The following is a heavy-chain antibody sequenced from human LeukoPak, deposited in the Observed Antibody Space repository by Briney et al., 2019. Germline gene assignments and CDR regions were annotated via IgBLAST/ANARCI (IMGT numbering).Heavy chain of an antibody. CDR1: GFTFSSYE. J-gene: IGHJ5*02. V-gene: IGHV3-48*03. Sequence: TGGSQRLSCAASGFTFSSYEMSWGRQAPGKGLEWVSYISSSGSTIYYEDSVKGRFPFSRDNAKNSLYLQMNSLRAEDTSVYYCARDDSGASSGWYIPWFDPWGHRTPWSPSP. CDR2: ISSSGSTI. D-gene: IGHD6-19*01. CDR3: ARDDSGASSGWYIPWFDP.